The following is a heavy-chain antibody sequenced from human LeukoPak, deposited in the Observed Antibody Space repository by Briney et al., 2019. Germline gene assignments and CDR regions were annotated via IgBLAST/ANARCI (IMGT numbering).Heavy chain of an antibody. V-gene: IGHV3-23*01. CDR1: GFTFSSYA. D-gene: IGHD3-10*01. J-gene: IGHJ4*02. CDR2: ISGSSFTT. CDR3: AKDSLYYYYGSGSYSYYFDY. Sequence: GGSLRLSCAVSGFTFSSYAMSWVRQAPGKGLEWVSAISGSSFTTYYADSVKGRFTISRDNSKNTLYLQMNSLRAEDTAVYYCAKDSLYYYYGSGSYSYYFDYWGQGTLVTVSS.